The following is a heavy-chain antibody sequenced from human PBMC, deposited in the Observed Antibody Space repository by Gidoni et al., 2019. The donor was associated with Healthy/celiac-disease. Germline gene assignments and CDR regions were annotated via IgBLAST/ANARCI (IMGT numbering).Heavy chain of an antibody. Sequence: QVQLVESGGGVVQPGRSLRLSCAASRFTFRSYAMHWVRQAPGKGLEWVAVISYDGRNKYYADSVQGRFTISRDNSKNTLYLQMNSLRAEDTAVYYCARVAGGGILWKYYFDYWGQGTLVTVSS. CDR2: ISYDGRNK. CDR1: RFTFRSYA. J-gene: IGHJ4*02. CDR3: ARVAGGGILWKYYFDY. D-gene: IGHD2-21*01. V-gene: IGHV3-30*04.